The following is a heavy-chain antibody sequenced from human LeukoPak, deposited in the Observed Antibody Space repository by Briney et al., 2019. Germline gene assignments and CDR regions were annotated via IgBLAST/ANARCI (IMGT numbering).Heavy chain of an antibody. V-gene: IGHV3-21*01. Sequence: GGSLRLSCAASGFTFSSYSMNWVRQAPGKGLEWVSSISSSSSYIYYADSVKGRFTISRDNAKNSLYLQMSSLRAEDTAVYYCARDPSGWYYFDYWGQGTLVTVSS. CDR3: ARDPSGWYYFDY. CDR2: ISSSSSYI. CDR1: GFTFSSYS. D-gene: IGHD6-19*01. J-gene: IGHJ4*02.